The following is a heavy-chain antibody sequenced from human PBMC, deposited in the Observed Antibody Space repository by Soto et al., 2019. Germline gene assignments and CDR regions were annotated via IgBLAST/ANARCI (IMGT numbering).Heavy chain of an antibody. J-gene: IGHJ4*02. CDR2: ISYDGSNK. D-gene: IGHD1-7*01. Sequence: GGSLRLSCAASGFTFSSYGMHWVRQAPGKGLEWVAVISYDGSNKYYADSVKGRFTISRDNSKNTLYLQMNSLRAADTAVYYCAKCDWRSGTTILCFYFDYWGQGTLVTVSS. CDR1: GFTFSSYG. V-gene: IGHV3-30*18. CDR3: AKCDWRSGTTILCFYFDY.